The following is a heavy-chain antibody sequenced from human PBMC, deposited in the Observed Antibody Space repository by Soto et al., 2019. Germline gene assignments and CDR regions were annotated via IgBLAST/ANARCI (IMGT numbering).Heavy chain of an antibody. CDR1: GFSLSTSGMC. J-gene: IGHJ4*02. D-gene: IGHD3-9*01. V-gene: IGHV2-70*11. CDR3: ARHYDILTGPTRFDY. Sequence: SGPTLVNPTQTLTLTCTFSGFSLSTSGMCVSWIRQPPGKALEWLARIDWDDDKYYSTSLKTRLTISKDTSKNQVVLRMTNMDPVDTGTYYCARHYDILTGPTRFDYWGQGTLVTVSS. CDR2: IDWDDDK.